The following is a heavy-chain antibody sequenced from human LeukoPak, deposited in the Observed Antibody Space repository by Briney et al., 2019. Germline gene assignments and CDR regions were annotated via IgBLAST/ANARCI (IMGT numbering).Heavy chain of an antibody. V-gene: IGHV4-39*01. Sequence: SETLSLTCTVSGGSISSSSYYWGWTRQPPGKGLEWIGSIYYSGSTYYNPSLKSRVTISVDTSKNQFSLKLSSVTAADTAVYYCARQREGDYVWGSYRSRFDYWGQGTLVTVSS. J-gene: IGHJ4*02. CDR2: IYYSGST. D-gene: IGHD3-16*02. CDR3: ARQREGDYVWGSYRSRFDY. CDR1: GGSISSSSYY.